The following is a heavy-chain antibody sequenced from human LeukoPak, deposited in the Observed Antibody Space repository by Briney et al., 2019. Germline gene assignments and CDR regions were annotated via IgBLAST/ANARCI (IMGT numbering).Heavy chain of an antibody. Sequence: SGGSLRLSCAASGFTFSTYAMSWVRQAPGKGLDWVAGISGSGGRTWYADSVKGRFSISRDNSKNTLYVQMNSLRAEDTAIYYCATRLRSTSGFDYWGQGILVTVSS. CDR2: ISGSGGRT. CDR1: GFTFSTYA. CDR3: ATRLRSTSGFDY. J-gene: IGHJ4*02. V-gene: IGHV3-23*01. D-gene: IGHD4-17*01.